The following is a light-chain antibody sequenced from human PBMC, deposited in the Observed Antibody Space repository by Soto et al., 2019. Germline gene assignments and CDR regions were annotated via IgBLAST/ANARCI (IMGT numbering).Light chain of an antibody. CDR1: QSVSTN. V-gene: IGKV3-15*01. J-gene: IGKJ2*01. Sequence: EIVMTQSPATLSASPGERATLSCRASQSVSTNLAWYQQKPGQAPRLLIYDASTMATGIPARFSGSGSGTEFPLTISGLPSEDFAVYYCQQYNNWPPYTFGQGTKLEI. CDR3: QQYNNWPPYT. CDR2: DAS.